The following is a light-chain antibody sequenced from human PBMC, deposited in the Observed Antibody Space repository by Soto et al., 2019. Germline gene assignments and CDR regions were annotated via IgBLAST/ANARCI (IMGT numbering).Light chain of an antibody. CDR2: LGS. CDR3: MQAIQAPRT. J-gene: IGKJ1*01. CDR1: QSLLHSNGNIY. V-gene: IGKV2-28*01. Sequence: VLSQSPLSLPVTPGEPASISCRPSQSLLHSNGNIYLDWYLQQPGQSPQLLIYLGSILASGGPYRFSGSGSGTDFTLKITRVEAEDVGVYYCMQAIQAPRTFGLGTKV.